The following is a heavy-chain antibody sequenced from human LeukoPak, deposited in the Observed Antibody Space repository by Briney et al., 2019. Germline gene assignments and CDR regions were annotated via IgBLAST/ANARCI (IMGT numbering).Heavy chain of an antibody. CDR3: ARRGPLLPSYNWFDP. Sequence: PSETLSLTCAVYGGSFSGYYWSWIRQPPGKGLEWIGEINHSGSTNYNPSLKSRVTISVDTSKNQFSLKLSSVTAADTAVYYCARRGPLLPSYNWFDPWGQGTLVTVSS. J-gene: IGHJ5*02. V-gene: IGHV4-34*01. D-gene: IGHD2-15*01. CDR1: GGSFSGYY. CDR2: INHSGST.